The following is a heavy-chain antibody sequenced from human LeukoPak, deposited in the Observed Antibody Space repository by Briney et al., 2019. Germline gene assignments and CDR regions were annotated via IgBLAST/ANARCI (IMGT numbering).Heavy chain of an antibody. D-gene: IGHD6-19*01. CDR1: GFTFSSYA. CDR2: ISGSGGST. Sequence: GGSLRLSCAASGFTFSSYAMSWVRQAPGKGLEWVSAISGSGGSTYYADSVKGRFTISRDNSKNTLYLQMNSLRAEDTAVYYCAKDVKPYSGWYQDYWGQGTLVTVSS. CDR3: AKDVKPYSGWYQDY. V-gene: IGHV3-23*01. J-gene: IGHJ4*02.